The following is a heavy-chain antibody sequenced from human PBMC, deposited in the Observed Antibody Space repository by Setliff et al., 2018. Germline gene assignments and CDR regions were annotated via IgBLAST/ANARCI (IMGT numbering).Heavy chain of an antibody. CDR2: INPSGENT. CDR3: ARQDILTSYYMFDY. CDR1: GYTLSHYY. V-gene: IGHV1-46*01. Sequence: GASVKVSCKASGYTLSHYYMHWVRQAPGQGLEWMGLINPSGENTNYAQKFQGRVNMTRDTSTSTVYMELRSLKSEDTATYFCARQDILTSYYMFDYWGQGTLVTVSS. D-gene: IGHD3-9*01. J-gene: IGHJ4*02.